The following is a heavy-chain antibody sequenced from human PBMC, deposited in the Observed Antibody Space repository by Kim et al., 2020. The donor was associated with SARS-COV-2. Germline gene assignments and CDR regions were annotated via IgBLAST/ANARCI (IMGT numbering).Heavy chain of an antibody. Sequence: GGSLRLSCAASGFTFSSYWMTWVRKGLGKGLEGVANIKEDGSEKYYMDSVKGRFTISRDNSKNSLYLQMNSLRADDTARYYCLGGPAGDYWGHGTLVTVS. CDR1: GFTFSSYW. CDR3: LGGPAGDY. J-gene: IGHJ4*01. V-gene: IGHV3-7*01. CDR2: IKEDGSEK. D-gene: IGHD3-16*01.